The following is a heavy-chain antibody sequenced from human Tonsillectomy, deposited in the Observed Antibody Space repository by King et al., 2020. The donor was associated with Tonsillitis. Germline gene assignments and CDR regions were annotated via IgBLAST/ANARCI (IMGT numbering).Heavy chain of an antibody. D-gene: IGHD7-27*01. J-gene: IGHJ4*02. CDR3: AKATGGNYYFDT. CDR1: GYTFIGYY. CDR2: LNPNSGGT. V-gene: IGHV1-2*02. Sequence: QLVQSGAEVREPGASVNVSCKTSGYTFIGYYVHWVRQAPGQGLEWIGWLNPNSGGTNYAQKFQGRVTMTRDRPISTAYLDLSRLTSDDTAVYFCAKATGGNYYFDTGARDPWSPSPQ.